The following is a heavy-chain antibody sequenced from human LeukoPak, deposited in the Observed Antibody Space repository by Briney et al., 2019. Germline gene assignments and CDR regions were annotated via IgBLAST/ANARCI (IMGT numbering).Heavy chain of an antibody. J-gene: IGHJ4*02. D-gene: IGHD2-2*01. V-gene: IGHV4-30-2*01. Sequence: KTSETLSLTCTVSGGSISSGGYYWSWIRQPPGKGLEWIGYIYHSGSTYYNPSLKSRVTISVDRSKNQFSLKLSSVTAADTAVYYCAREDCSSTSCPFDYWGQGTLVTVSS. CDR1: GGSISSGGYY. CDR3: AREDCSSTSCPFDY. CDR2: IYHSGST.